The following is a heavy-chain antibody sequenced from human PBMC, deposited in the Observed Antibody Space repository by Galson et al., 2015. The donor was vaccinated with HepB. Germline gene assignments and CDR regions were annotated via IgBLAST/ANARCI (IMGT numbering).Heavy chain of an antibody. CDR1: GFTFSSYG. CDR2: ISYDGSNK. J-gene: IGHJ6*02. Sequence: SLRLSCAASGFTFSSYGVHWVRQAPGKGLEWVAVISYDGSNKYYADSVKGRFTISRDNSKNTLYLQMNSLRAEDTAVYYCAKDLEYSSSCGMDVWGQGTTVTVSS. V-gene: IGHV3-30*18. CDR3: AKDLEYSSSCGMDV. D-gene: IGHD6-13*01.